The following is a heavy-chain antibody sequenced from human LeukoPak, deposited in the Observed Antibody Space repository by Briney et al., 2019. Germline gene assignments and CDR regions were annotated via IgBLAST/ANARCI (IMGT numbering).Heavy chain of an antibody. CDR1: GGSISSSSYY. J-gene: IGHJ5*02. CDR2: IYYSGST. Sequence: SETLSLTCTVSGGSISSSSYYWGWIRQPPGKGLEWIGSIYYSGSTYYNPSLKSRVTISVDTSKNQFSLKLSSVTAADTAVYYCARGAVTMVRRVMRWFDPWGQGTLVTVSS. D-gene: IGHD3-10*01. V-gene: IGHV4-39*01. CDR3: ARGAVTMVRRVMRWFDP.